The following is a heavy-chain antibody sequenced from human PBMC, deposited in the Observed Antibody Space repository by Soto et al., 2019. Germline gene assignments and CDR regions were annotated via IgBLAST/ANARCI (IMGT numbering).Heavy chain of an antibody. V-gene: IGHV4-59*01. CDR2: IYYSGST. Sequence: PSETLSLTCTVSGGSISGYYCNWIRQPPGKGLEWIGYIYYSGSTNYNPSLKSRVTISVDTSKNQFSLKLSSVTAADTAVYYCARVRYFDPPYYFDYWGQGTLVPVSS. D-gene: IGHD3-9*01. CDR3: ARVRYFDPPYYFDY. J-gene: IGHJ4*02. CDR1: GGSISGYY.